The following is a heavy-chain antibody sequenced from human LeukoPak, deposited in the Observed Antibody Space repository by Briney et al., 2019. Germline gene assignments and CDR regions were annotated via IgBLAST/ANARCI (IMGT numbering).Heavy chain of an antibody. D-gene: IGHD1-26*01. CDR3: AKDVGKWESLHFFDY. J-gene: IGHJ4*02. Sequence: GGSLRLSCLTSGFTLSTNAMSWVRQAPGKGLEWISGISGSGASTYYADSVKGRFTISRDDSGNTLYLQMNSLRGGDTAVYYCAKDVGKWESLHFFDYWGQGTLVTVSS. V-gene: IGHV3-23*01. CDR1: GFTLSTNA. CDR2: ISGSGAST.